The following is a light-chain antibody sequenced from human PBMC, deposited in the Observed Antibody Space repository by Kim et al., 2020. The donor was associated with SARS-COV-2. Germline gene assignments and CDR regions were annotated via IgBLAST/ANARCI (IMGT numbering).Light chain of an antibody. CDR2: GAS. Sequence: ISRWLAWYQQKPGKVPKLLIYGASSLQNGVPPRFSGSGSGTDFTLSISSLQPEDFATYYCQQANNFPLAYGGGTKVDIK. V-gene: IGKV1D-12*01. J-gene: IGKJ4*01. CDR3: QQANNFPLA. CDR1: ISRW.